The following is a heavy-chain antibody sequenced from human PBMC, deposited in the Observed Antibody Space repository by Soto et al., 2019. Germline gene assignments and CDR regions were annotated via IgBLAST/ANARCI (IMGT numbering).Heavy chain of an antibody. J-gene: IGHJ4*02. D-gene: IGHD1-7*01. V-gene: IGHV4-4*02. Sequence: QVQLQESGPGLVKPSGTLSLTCAVSGGSFTSNNWWTWVRQPPGQGLEWIGEIYRTGSTNYNPSLKSLVTISLDQSENQFSLKVTSLTAADTAVYYCASRDPGTSVDYWGQGTLVTVSS. CDR1: GGSFTSNNW. CDR3: ASRDPGTSVDY. CDR2: IYRTGST.